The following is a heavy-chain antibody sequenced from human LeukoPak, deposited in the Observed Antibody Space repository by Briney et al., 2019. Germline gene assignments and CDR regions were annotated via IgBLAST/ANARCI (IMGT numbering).Heavy chain of an antibody. CDR2: ISAYNGNT. J-gene: IGHJ4*02. CDR1: GYTFTSYG. D-gene: IGHD3-22*01. CDR3: ARVLPYYYDSSGYPDY. Sequence: GASVKVSCKASGYTFTSYGISWVRQAPGQGLEWMGWISAYNGNTNYAQKLQGRVTKTTDTSTSTAYMELRSLRSDDTAVYYCARVLPYYYDSSGYPDYWGQGTLVTVSS. V-gene: IGHV1-18*01.